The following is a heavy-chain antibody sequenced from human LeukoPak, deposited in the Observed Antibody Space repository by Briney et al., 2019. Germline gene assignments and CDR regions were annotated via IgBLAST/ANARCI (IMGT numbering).Heavy chain of an antibody. CDR1: GFTFSSYS. Sequence: GGSLRLSCAASGFTFSSYSMNWVRQAPGKGLEWVSSISSSSSYIYYADSVKGRFTISRDNAKNSLYLQMNSLRAEDTAVYYCARDVARMGWFGPWGQGTLVTVSS. V-gene: IGHV3-21*01. J-gene: IGHJ5*02. CDR3: ARDVARMGWFGP. CDR2: ISSSSSYI. D-gene: IGHD1-14*01.